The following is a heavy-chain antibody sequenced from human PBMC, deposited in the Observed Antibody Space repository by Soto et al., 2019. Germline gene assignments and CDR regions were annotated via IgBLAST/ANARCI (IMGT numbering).Heavy chain of an antibody. J-gene: IGHJ6*04. V-gene: IGHV3-53*01. CDR2: MHRGGTT. CDR1: GFSVSATS. CDR3: AKEFVDQYCSGGSCYRNYYYYYGMEV. D-gene: IGHD2-15*01. Sequence: PGWSLRLSCVVSGFSVSATSIFLVRQATGKGLEWVSLMHRGGTTDNADSVKGRFTISRDNSKNTLYLQMKSLRAEDTAVYYCAKEFVDQYCSGGSCYRNYYYYYGMEVWGKGTTVTVSS.